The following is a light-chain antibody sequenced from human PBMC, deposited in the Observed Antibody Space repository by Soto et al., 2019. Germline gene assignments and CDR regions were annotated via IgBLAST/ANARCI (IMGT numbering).Light chain of an antibody. Sequence: QSALTQPASVSGSPGQSITISCTGTSSDVGGYNYVSWYQQHPGKAPKLMIYDVSNRPSGVSNRFSGSKSDNTASLTISGLQAEDEADYYCSSYTTSGTWVFGGGTKRTVL. CDR3: SSYTTSGTWV. CDR1: SSDVGGYNY. J-gene: IGLJ3*02. V-gene: IGLV2-14*01. CDR2: DVS.